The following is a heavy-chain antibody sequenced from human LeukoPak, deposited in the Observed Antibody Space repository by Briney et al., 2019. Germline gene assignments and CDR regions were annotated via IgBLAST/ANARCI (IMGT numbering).Heavy chain of an antibody. D-gene: IGHD1-26*01. CDR1: GFTFSDYY. V-gene: IGHV3-11*04. CDR3: ARARGSYSFDC. CDR2: ISNSGNNI. Sequence: KTGGSLRLSCAASGFTFSDYYMSWIRQAPGKGLEWVSYISNSGNNIYYADSVKGRFTISRDNAKNSLYLQMNSLRAEDAAVYYCARARGSYSFDCRGQGTLVTVSS. J-gene: IGHJ4*02.